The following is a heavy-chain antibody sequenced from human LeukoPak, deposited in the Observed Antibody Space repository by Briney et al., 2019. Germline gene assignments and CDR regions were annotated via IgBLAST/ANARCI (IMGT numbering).Heavy chain of an antibody. J-gene: IGHJ3*02. CDR2: IYYSGST. CDR1: GGSISSGGYY. CDR3: ARDIGYSSSSLAFDI. V-gene: IGHV4-31*03. D-gene: IGHD6-6*01. Sequence: SQTLSLTCTVSGGSISSGGYYWSWIRQHPGKGLEWIGYIYYSGSTYYNPSLKSRVTISVDTSKNQFSLKLSSVTAADTAVYYCARDIGYSSSSLAFDIWGQGTMVTVSS.